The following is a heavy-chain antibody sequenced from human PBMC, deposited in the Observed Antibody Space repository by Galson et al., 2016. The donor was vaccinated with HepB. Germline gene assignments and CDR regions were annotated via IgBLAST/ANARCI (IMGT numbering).Heavy chain of an antibody. J-gene: IGHJ3*02. CDR1: GFTFKNYA. V-gene: IGHV3-23*01. CDR2: LSRSGGSK. CDR3: AKASAWSLPEALDM. D-gene: IGHD6-19*01. Sequence: SLRLSCAPAGFTFKNYAMTWVRQAPGKGLQWVSGLSRSGGSKYYADSVKGRFTISRDNSKNTLHLQMNSLRVEDTAVYYCAKASAWSLPEALDMWGQGTMVTVSS.